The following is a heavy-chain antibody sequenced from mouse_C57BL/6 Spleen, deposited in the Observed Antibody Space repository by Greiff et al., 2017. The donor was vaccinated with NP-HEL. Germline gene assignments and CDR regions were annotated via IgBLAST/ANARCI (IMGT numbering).Heavy chain of an antibody. D-gene: IGHD1-1*01. Sequence: VQLQQSGAELVKPGASVKLSCKASGYTFTSYWMHWVKQRPGQGLEWIGMIHPNSGSTNYNEKFKSKATLTVDKSSSTAYMQLSSLTSEDSAVYYCARSHYYGSSHLYYFDYWGQGTTLTVSS. V-gene: IGHV1-64*01. CDR3: ARSHYYGSSHLYYFDY. CDR2: IHPNSGST. J-gene: IGHJ2*01. CDR1: GYTFTSYW.